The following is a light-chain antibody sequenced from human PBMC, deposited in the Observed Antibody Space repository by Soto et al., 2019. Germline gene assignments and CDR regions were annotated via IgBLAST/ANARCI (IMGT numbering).Light chain of an antibody. CDR2: DAS. CDR3: QQRRDWPLT. V-gene: IGKV3-11*01. CDR1: QSVSSY. Sequence: EIVLTQSPATLSLSPGERATLSCRASQSVSSYLAWYQQKPGQAPRLLISDASNRATAIPARFSGSGSGTDFPLTVSSLEPEEFAVYYCQQRRDWPLTFGGGTKVEI. J-gene: IGKJ4*01.